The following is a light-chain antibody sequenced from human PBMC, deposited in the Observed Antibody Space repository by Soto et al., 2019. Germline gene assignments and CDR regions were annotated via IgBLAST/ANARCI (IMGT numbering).Light chain of an antibody. V-gene: IGKV3-20*01. CDR3: QQYGSSPRT. J-gene: IGKJ1*01. CDR1: QSVSSSY. Sequence: EIVLTQSPGTLSLSPGDTATLSCRASQSVSSSYFAWYQQKPGQAPRLLIYVASIRATVIPDRFSGSGAGTDYTLTINRLEPEDVAVYYCQQYGSSPRTFGQGTKVENK. CDR2: VAS.